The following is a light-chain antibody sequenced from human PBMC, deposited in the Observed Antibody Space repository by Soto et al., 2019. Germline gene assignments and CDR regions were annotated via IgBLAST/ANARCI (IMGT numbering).Light chain of an antibody. CDR2: AVS. Sequence: QSVLTQPLSVSGSPGQSVAISCTGTSNDVGAYDHVSWYQHSPDKAPKLLIYAVSQRPSGVPDRFSGSESGNTASLTISGLQADDEADYYCCSYAGRYTYVFGSGTKVTVL. V-gene: IGLV2-11*01. CDR3: CSYAGRYTYV. CDR1: SNDVGAYDH. J-gene: IGLJ1*01.